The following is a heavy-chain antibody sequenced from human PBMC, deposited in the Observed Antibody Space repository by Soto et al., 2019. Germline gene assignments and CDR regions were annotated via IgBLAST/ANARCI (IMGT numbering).Heavy chain of an antibody. CDR2: MNPNSGNT. V-gene: IGHV1-8*01. CDR3: ARSSLGSSGWYQYYYYYYGMDV. CDR1: GYTFTSYD. J-gene: IGHJ6*02. D-gene: IGHD6-19*01. Sequence: QVQLVQSGAEVKKPGASVKVSCKASGYTFTSYDINWVRQATGQGLEWMGWMNPNSGNTGYAQKFQGRVTMTRNTSISTAYMELSSLRSEDTAVYYCARSSLGSSGWYQYYYYYYGMDVWGQGTTVTVSS.